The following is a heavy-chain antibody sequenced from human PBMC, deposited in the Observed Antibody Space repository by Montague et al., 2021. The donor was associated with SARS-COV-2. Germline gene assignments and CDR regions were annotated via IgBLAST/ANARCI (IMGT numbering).Heavy chain of an antibody. D-gene: IGHD2-2*02. Sequence: SETLSLTCAVYGGSFSGYYWSWIRQPPGKGLEWIGEINHSGSTNCNPSLKSRVTISVDTSKNQFSLKLSSVTAADTAVCYCASLTLGYCSSTSCYSDWFDPWGQGTLVTVSS. J-gene: IGHJ5*02. CDR3: ASLTLGYCSSTSCYSDWFDP. V-gene: IGHV4-34*01. CDR1: GGSFSGYY. CDR2: INHSGST.